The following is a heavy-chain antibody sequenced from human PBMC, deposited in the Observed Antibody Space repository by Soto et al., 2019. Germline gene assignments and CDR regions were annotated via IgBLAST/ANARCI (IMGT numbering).Heavy chain of an antibody. V-gene: IGHV4-59*01. J-gene: IGHJ5*02. CDR2: IYYSGST. Sequence: QVQLQESGPGLVKPSETLSLTCTVSGGSISSYYWSWIRQPPGKGLEWIGYIYYSGSTNYNPSLKSRVTISVDTSKNQFSLKLSSVTAADTAVYYCAGRERGYCSSTSCLGVDPWGQGTLVTVSS. D-gene: IGHD2-2*01. CDR3: AGRERGYCSSTSCLGVDP. CDR1: GGSISSYY.